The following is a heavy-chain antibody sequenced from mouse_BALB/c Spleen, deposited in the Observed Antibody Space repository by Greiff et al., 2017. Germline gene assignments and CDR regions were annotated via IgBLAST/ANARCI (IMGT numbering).Heavy chain of an antibody. CDR2: ISSGGSYT. J-gene: IGHJ3*01. Sequence: EVQRVESGGGLVKPGGSLKLSCAASGFTFSSYAMSWVRQTPEKRLEWVATISSGGSYTYYPDSVKGRFTISRDNAKNTLYLQMSSLRSEDTAMYYCARHDGYYSGAWFAYWGQGTLVTVSA. D-gene: IGHD2-3*01. V-gene: IGHV5-9-3*01. CDR1: GFTFSSYA. CDR3: ARHDGYYSGAWFAY.